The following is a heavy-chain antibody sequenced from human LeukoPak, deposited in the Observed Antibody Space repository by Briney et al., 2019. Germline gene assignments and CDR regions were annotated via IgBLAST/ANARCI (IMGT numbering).Heavy chain of an antibody. V-gene: IGHV4-34*01. Sequence: ETLLLTCAVYVESFSGYYWRWIRQPPGRVLGWVGQINHCGSLNYNPSLKSRVTISVDTPKNQFSLKLNSVTAADTAVYSCARATRPYYYYYYGMDVWGQGTTVTVSS. J-gene: IGHJ6*02. CDR3: ARATRPYYYYYYGMDV. CDR1: VESFSGYY. CDR2: INHCGSL.